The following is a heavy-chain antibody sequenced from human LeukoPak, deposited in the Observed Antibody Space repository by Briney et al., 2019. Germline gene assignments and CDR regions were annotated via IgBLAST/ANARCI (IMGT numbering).Heavy chain of an antibody. CDR1: GFTFSCYS. CDR3: ARLVSSGSYFDY. CDR2: ISSSSSYI. D-gene: IGHD1-26*01. Sequence: GGSLRLSCAASGFTFSCYSMNWVRQAPGKGLEWVSSISSSSSYIYYADSVKGRFTISRDNAKNSLYLQMNSLRAEDTAVYYCARLVSSGSYFDYWGKGTLVTVSS. V-gene: IGHV3-21*01. J-gene: IGHJ4*02.